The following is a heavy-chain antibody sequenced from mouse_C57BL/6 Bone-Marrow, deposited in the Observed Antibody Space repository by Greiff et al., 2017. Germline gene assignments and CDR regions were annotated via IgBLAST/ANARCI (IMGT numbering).Heavy chain of an antibody. CDR3: ARPYFDY. Sequence: EVKLMESGGGLVKPGGSLKLSCAASGFTFSDYGMHWVRQAPEQGLEWVAYISSGSSTIYYADTVKGRFTISRDNAKNTLFLQMTSLRSEDTAMYYCARPYFDYWGQGTTLTVSS. J-gene: IGHJ2*01. CDR1: GFTFSDYG. CDR2: ISSGSSTI. V-gene: IGHV5-17*01.